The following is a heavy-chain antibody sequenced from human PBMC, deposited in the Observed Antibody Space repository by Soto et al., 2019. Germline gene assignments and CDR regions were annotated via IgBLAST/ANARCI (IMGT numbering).Heavy chain of an antibody. V-gene: IGHV4-39*07. D-gene: IGHD1-1*01. Sequence: PSETLSLTCTVSGGSISSNIYYWGWIRQPPGKGLEWIGNIHYSGSTYYNPSLKSRVTISVDTSKNQFSLKLSSVTAADTAVYYCARTGNNWNDGSTFFYYGMDVWGQGTTVTVSS. CDR1: GGSISSNIYY. CDR2: IHYSGST. CDR3: ARTGNNWNDGSTFFYYGMDV. J-gene: IGHJ6*02.